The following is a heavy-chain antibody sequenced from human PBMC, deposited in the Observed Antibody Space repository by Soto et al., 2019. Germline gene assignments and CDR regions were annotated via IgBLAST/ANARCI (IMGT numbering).Heavy chain of an antibody. CDR2: VYYSGST. CDR1: GDSFSFYY. J-gene: IGHJ1*01. D-gene: IGHD6-19*01. V-gene: IGHV4-59*01. Sequence: QVQLQESGPGLVKPSETLSLTCTVSGDSFSFYYWSWIRQPPGKGLEWIGYVYYSGSTIYNPSLTSRATISMDTSNCQIFLKLDSVTAADTAVYFCARVGEGAVVFDVWGRGTLVAVSS. CDR3: ARVGEGAVVFDV.